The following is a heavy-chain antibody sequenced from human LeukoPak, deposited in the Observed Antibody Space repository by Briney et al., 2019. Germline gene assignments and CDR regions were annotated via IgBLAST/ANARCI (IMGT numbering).Heavy chain of an antibody. CDR3: ARQVRSGYSDAFDI. Sequence: SETLSLTCTVSGGSISSYYWSWIRQPPGKGLEWIGYIYYSGSTNYNPSLKSRVTISVDTSKNQFSLKLSSVTAADTAVYYCARQVRSGYSDAFDIWGQGTMVTVSS. V-gene: IGHV4-59*08. J-gene: IGHJ3*02. CDR1: GGSISSYY. D-gene: IGHD3-22*01. CDR2: IYYSGST.